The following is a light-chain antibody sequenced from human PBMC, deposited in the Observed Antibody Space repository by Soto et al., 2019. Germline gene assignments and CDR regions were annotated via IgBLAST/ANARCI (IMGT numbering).Light chain of an antibody. CDR1: QSVSSY. CDR2: DTS. Sequence: ILLTQSPSTLTLSPGERATLSCGASQSVSSYLAWYQQKPGQAPRLLIYDTSIRASGIPARFSGSGSGTDFTLTISSLDPEDFEVYYCQQRSNRPPTFGQGTRLEIK. V-gene: IGKV3-11*01. J-gene: IGKJ5*01. CDR3: QQRSNRPPT.